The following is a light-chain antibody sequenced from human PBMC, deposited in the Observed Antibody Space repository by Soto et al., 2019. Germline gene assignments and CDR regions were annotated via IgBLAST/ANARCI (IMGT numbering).Light chain of an antibody. CDR1: HDIRDH. CDR3: QKYNSAPPT. V-gene: IGKV1-27*01. CDR2: DAS. J-gene: IGKJ1*01. Sequence: IQMTQSPSSLSASVGDRVTLTCQASHDIRDHLHWYQQKPGKPPKLLIYDASNLQSGVPSRFSGSGSGTDFTLTISSLQPEDVATYYCQKYNSAPPTFGQGTKVDI.